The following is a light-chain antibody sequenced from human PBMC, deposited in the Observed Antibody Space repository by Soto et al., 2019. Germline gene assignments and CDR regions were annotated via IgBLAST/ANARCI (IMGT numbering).Light chain of an antibody. CDR2: DAS. Sequence: DIQMTQSPSALSASVGERVTITCRASQSISSWLAWYQQKPGKAPKLLIYDASSLESGVPSRFSGSGSGTEFTLTISSLQPDDFATYYCQHLRTFXQGTKVDIK. V-gene: IGKV1-5*01. CDR3: QHLRT. CDR1: QSISSW. J-gene: IGKJ1*01.